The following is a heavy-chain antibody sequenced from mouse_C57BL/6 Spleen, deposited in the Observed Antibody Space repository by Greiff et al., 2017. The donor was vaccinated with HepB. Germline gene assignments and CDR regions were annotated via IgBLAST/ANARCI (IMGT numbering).Heavy chain of an antibody. CDR3: ARNWDY. Sequence: DVKLVESGGGLVKPGGSLKLSCAASGFTFSDYGMHLVRQAPEKGLEWVAYISSGSSTIYYADTVKGRFTISRDNAKNTLFLQMTSLRSEDTAMYYCARNWDYWGQGTTLTVSS. J-gene: IGHJ2*01. V-gene: IGHV5-17*01. D-gene: IGHD4-1*01. CDR1: GFTFSDYG. CDR2: ISSGSSTI.